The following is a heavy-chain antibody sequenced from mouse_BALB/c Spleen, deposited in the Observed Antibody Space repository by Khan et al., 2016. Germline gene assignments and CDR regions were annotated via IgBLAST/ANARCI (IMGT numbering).Heavy chain of an antibody. Sequence: QVQLQQSGAELVRPGVSVKISCKGYGYTFTDYAMHWVKQSHAKSLEWIGVISTYYGDTSYNQKFEGKATMTVDKSSSTAYMELARLTSEDSAIYKCAREGLDYDYAMDYWGQGTLVTVSS. CDR3: AREGLDYDYAMDY. CDR1: GYTFTDYA. D-gene: IGHD2-13*01. J-gene: IGHJ4*01. V-gene: IGHV1S137*01. CDR2: ISTYYGDT.